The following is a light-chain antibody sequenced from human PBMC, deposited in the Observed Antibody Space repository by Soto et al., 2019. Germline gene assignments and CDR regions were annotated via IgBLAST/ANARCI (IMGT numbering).Light chain of an antibody. CDR2: GAS. CDR3: QQYNNWPLT. CDR1: QSVSSN. Sequence: EIVMTQSPATLSVSPGERATLACRASQSVSSNLAWYQQKPGQAPRLLIYGASPRATGIPARFSGSGSGTEFTLTISSLQSEDVAVYYCQQYNNWPLTFGGGTKVEIK. V-gene: IGKV3-15*01. J-gene: IGKJ4*01.